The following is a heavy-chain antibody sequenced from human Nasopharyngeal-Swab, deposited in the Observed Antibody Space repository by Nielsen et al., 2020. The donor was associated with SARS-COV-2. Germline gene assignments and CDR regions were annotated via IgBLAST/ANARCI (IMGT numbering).Heavy chain of an antibody. CDR3: ARHSVLGRLSGFDY. Sequence: VRQMPVKGLEWMGIIYHGDSDTRYSPSCQGQVTISADKSISTAYLQWSSLKASDTAMYYCARHSVLGRLSGFDYWGQGTLVTVSS. V-gene: IGHV5-51*01. J-gene: IGHJ4*02. CDR2: IYHGDSDT. D-gene: IGHD3-10*02.